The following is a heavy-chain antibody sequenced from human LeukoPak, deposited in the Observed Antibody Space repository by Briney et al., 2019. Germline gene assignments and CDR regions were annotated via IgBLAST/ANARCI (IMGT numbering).Heavy chain of an antibody. CDR1: GGSISSYY. Sequence: SETLSLTCTVSGGSISSYYWSWIRQPPGKGLEWIGYIYYSGSTYYNPSLKSRVTISVDTSKNQFSLKLSSVTAADTAVYYCASLPRLLLWFGELSSNWGQGTLVTVSS. D-gene: IGHD3-10*01. J-gene: IGHJ4*02. CDR3: ASLPRLLLWFGELSSN. V-gene: IGHV4-59*06. CDR2: IYYSGST.